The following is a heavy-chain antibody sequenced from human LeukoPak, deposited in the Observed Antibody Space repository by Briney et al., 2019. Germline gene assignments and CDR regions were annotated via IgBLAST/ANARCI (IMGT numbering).Heavy chain of an antibody. CDR2: INHSGST. V-gene: IGHV4-34*01. CDR1: GGSFSGYY. D-gene: IGHD2-2*02. Sequence: SETLSLTCAVYGGSFSGYYWSWTRQPPGKGLEWIGEINHSGSTNYNPSLKSRVTISVDTPKNQFSLKLSSVTAADTAVYYCARGVVVPAAIPPAYYYGMDVWGQGTTVTVSS. J-gene: IGHJ6*02. CDR3: ARGVVVPAAIPPAYYYGMDV.